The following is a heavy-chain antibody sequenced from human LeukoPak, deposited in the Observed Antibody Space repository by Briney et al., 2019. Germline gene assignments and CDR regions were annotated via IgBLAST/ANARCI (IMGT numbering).Heavy chain of an antibody. Sequence: GGSLRLSCAASGFTFSSYSMNWVRQAPGKGLEWVSYISSSSSTIYYADSVKGRFTISRDNAKNSLYLQMNSLRAEDTAVYYCERESSSWYGSFDYWGQGTLVTVSS. CDR3: ERESSSWYGSFDY. V-gene: IGHV3-48*01. CDR2: ISSSSSTI. D-gene: IGHD6-13*01. CDR1: GFTFSSYS. J-gene: IGHJ4*02.